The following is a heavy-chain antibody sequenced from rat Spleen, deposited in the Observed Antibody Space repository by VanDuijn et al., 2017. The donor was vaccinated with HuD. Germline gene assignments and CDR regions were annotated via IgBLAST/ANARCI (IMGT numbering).Heavy chain of an antibody. CDR3: IRDHSYWGTYYPGGFAY. J-gene: IGHJ3*01. V-gene: IGHV2S12*01. CDR2: ISTGGNT. D-gene: IGHD1-12*02. CDR1: GFTFSNYD. Sequence: VQLVESGGGLVQPGRSLKLSCAASGFTFSNYDMAWVRQAPTKGLEWIATISTGGNTYYNSALKSRLSISRDTSKSQVFLKMNSLQTEDTAIYFCIRDHSYWGTYYPGGFAYWGQGTLVTVSS.